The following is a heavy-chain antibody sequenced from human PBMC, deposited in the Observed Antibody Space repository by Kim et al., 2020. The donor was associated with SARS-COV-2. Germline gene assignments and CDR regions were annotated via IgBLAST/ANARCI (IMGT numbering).Heavy chain of an antibody. CDR3: ARDREDIVVVPAAPYYYGMDV. V-gene: IGHV4-61*01. Sequence: SETLSLTCTVSGGSVSSGSYYWSWIRQPPGKGLEWIGYIYYSGSTNYNPSLKSRVTISVDTSKNQFSLKLSSVTAADTAVYYCARDREDIVVVPAAPYYYGMDVWGQGTTVTVSS. J-gene: IGHJ6*02. CDR1: GGSVSSGSYY. CDR2: IYYSGST. D-gene: IGHD2-2*01.